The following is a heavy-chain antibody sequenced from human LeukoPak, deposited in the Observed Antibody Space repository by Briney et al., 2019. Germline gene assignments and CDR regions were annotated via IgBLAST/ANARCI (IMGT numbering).Heavy chain of an antibody. V-gene: IGHV1-46*01. J-gene: IGHJ4*02. D-gene: IGHD1-26*01. CDR3: ARYSGTTNVSDY. Sequence: ASVKVSCKASGYSFTSFYIHWVRQAPGQGLEWMGIINAGGGSPRYAQKFQGRVTMTRDTSTSTVFMELSSLRSEDTAVYYCARYSGTTNVSDYWGQGTLVTVSS. CDR2: INAGGGSP. CDR1: GYSFTSFY.